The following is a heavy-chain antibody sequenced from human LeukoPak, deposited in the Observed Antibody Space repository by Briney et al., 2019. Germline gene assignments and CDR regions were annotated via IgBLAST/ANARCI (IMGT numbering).Heavy chain of an antibody. J-gene: IGHJ3*02. CDR1: GGSISSYY. Sequence: PSETLSLTCTVSGGSISSYYWSWIRQPPGKGLEWIGYIYYSGNTNYNPSLKSRVTISVDTSKNQFSLRLSSVTAADTAVYYCARSYCGGGSCGAFDIWGHGTMVTVSS. CDR2: IYYSGNT. CDR3: ARSYCGGGSCGAFDI. V-gene: IGHV4-59*01. D-gene: IGHD2-15*01.